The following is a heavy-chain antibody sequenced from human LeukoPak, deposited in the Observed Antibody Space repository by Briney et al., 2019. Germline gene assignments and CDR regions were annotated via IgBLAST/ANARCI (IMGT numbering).Heavy chain of an antibody. J-gene: IGHJ4*02. CDR3: ASSYSFVPLPEDW. V-gene: IGHV1-8*01. CDR1: GYTFTSYD. Sequence: ASVKVSCKASGYTFTSYDINWVRQATGQGLEWMGWMNPNSGNTGYAQKFQGRVTITTDESTSTAYMELSSLRSEDTAVYYCASSYSFVPLPEDWWGQGTLVTVSS. CDR2: MNPNSGNT. D-gene: IGHD4-11*01.